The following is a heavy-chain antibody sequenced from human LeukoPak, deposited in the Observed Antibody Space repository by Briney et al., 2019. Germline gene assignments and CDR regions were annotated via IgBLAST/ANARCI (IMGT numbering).Heavy chain of an antibody. CDR1: GGTFSSYA. V-gene: IGHV1-69*04. J-gene: IGHJ6*02. D-gene: IGHD1/OR15-1a*01. Sequence: ASVKVSCKASGGTFSSYAISWVRQAPGQGLEWMGRIIPIFGIANYPQKFQGRVTITADKSTSTAYMELSSLRSEDTAVYYCAREDGVEQPGMDVWGQGTTVTVSS. CDR2: IIPIFGIA. CDR3: AREDGVEQPGMDV.